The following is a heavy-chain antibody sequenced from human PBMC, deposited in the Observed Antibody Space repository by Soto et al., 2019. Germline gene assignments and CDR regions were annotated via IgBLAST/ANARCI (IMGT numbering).Heavy chain of an antibody. CDR3: ATVPRYDSWHFDY. CDR2: LWYDGSSD. D-gene: IGHD3-16*01. V-gene: IGHV3-33*01. J-gene: IGHJ4*02. CDR1: GFSVSTHV. Sequence: QVQLVESGGGVVQPGNSLRLSCVASGFSVSTHVIHWVRQVPGKGLEWVAVLWYDGSSDFYADSVKGRFTVSRDSSKNTMYLEMNSLRVEDTAIKYCATVPRYDSWHFDYWGQGTVATVSS.